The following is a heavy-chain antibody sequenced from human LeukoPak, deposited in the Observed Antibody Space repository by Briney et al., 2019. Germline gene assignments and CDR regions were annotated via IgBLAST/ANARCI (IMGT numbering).Heavy chain of an antibody. V-gene: IGHV4-34*01. CDR2: INHSGST. J-gene: IGHJ6*02. Sequence: SETLSLTCAVYGGSFSGYYWSWIRQPPGKGLEWIGEINHSGSTNYNPSLKSRVTISVDTSKNQFSLKLSSVTAADTAVYYCARVAMGKYCSSTSCYYSRFYYGMDVWGQGTTVTVT. CDR1: GGSFSGYY. D-gene: IGHD2-2*01. CDR3: ARVAMGKYCSSTSCYYSRFYYGMDV.